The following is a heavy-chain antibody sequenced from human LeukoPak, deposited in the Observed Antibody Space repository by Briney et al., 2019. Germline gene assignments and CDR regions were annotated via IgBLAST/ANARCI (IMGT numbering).Heavy chain of an antibody. CDR1: GGSISSYH. CDR3: VRGNYDSRGYSNAFDI. CDR2: ISYSGST. V-gene: IGHV4-59*01. Sequence: AETLSLTCTVSGGSISSYHWSWTRQPPGKRLEWIGFISYSGSTNSNPSLKSRVAISIDTSENQFSLKLSSVTAADTAVYYCVRGNYDSRGYSNAFDIWGQGAMVTVSS. D-gene: IGHD3-22*01. J-gene: IGHJ3*02.